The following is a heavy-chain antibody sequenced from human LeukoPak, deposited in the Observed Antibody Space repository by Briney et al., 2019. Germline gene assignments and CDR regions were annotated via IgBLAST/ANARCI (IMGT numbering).Heavy chain of an antibody. Sequence: ASVKVSCKASGYTFTGYYMHWGRQAPGQGREWMGWINPNSGGTNYAQKFHGRVTMTRDTSTSTAYIERCRLRSDDTAVYYCARGLPTRTPYYFDYWGQGTLVTVSS. CDR2: INPNSGGT. CDR1: GYTFTGYY. V-gene: IGHV1-2*02. J-gene: IGHJ4*02. CDR3: ARGLPTRTPYYFDY.